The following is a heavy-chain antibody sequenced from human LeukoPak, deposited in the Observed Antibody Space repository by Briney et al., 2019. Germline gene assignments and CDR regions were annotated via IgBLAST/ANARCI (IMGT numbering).Heavy chain of an antibody. CDR1: GFTFSSYS. J-gene: IGHJ4*02. Sequence: GGSLRLSCAASGFTFSSYSMNWVRQAPGKGLEWVSYISTSSSTIYYADSVKGRFTISRDNAKNSLYLQMNSLRAEDTAVYYCARGSSSTCYVHYFDYWGQGTLVTVSS. CDR2: ISTSSSTI. CDR3: ARGSSSTCYVHYFDY. V-gene: IGHV3-48*01. D-gene: IGHD2-2*01.